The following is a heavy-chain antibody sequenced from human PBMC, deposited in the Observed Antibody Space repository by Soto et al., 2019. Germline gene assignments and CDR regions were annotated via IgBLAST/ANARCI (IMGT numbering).Heavy chain of an antibody. J-gene: IGHJ4*02. V-gene: IGHV3-23*01. CDR2: ISGTGGTT. D-gene: IGHD1-7*01. Sequence: GGSLRLSCVASGFTFSHYGMSWVRQAPGKGPEWVSQISGTGGTTYYADSVKGRFTISRDNSKNMLFLQMNSLRVEDTAVYYCAKDRVWNFYFDYWGQGTLVTVSS. CDR3: AKDRVWNFYFDY. CDR1: GFTFSHYG.